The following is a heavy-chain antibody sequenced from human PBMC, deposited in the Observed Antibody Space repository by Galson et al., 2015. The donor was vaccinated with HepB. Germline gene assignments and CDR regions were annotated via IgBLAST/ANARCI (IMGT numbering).Heavy chain of an antibody. J-gene: IGHJ4*02. D-gene: IGHD3-10*01. V-gene: IGHV7-4-1*02. Sequence: SVKVSCKASGYTFTSYAMNWVRQAPGQGLEWMGWINTNTGNPTYAQGFTGRFVFSLDTSVSTAYLQISSLKAEDTAVYYCARDSRQVYGPPHPIDYWGQGTLVTVSS. CDR3: ARDSRQVYGPPHPIDY. CDR2: INTNTGNP. CDR1: GYTFTSYA.